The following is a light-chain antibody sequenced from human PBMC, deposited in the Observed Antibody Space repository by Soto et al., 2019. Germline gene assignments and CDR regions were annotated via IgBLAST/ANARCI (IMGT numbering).Light chain of an antibody. CDR3: QQRRNWPPWT. V-gene: IGKV3-11*01. CDR1: QSVSSY. CDR2: DAS. J-gene: IGKJ1*01. Sequence: EIVLTQSPATLSLSPGERATLSCRASQSVSSYLAWYQQKPGQAPRLLIYDASNRATGIPARFSGSGSGTDFTLPIRRLEPEDFAVYYCQQRRNWPPWTFGQGTKVEIK.